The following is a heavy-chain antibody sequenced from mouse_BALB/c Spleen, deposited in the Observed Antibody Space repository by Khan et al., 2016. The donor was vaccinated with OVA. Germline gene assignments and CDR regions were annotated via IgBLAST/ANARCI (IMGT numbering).Heavy chain of an antibody. J-gene: IGHJ2*01. CDR1: GYSITSGYV. CDR3: ARTARIKY. CDR2: ISYSGST. D-gene: IGHD1-2*01. V-gene: IGHV3-2*02. Sequence: EVQLVESGPGLVKPSQSLSLTCTVTGYSITSGYVWYWIRQLPGNKLEWMGYISYSGSTNYNPSLKSRISITRNTSKNQFFLQLNSVTTEDTATYYCARTARIKYWGQGTTLTVSS.